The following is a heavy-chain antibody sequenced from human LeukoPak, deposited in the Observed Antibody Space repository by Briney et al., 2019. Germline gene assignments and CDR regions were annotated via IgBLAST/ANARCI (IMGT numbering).Heavy chain of an antibody. D-gene: IGHD6-19*01. CDR3: ARAVAGTHWSDP. CDR1: GFTLSSYD. J-gene: IGHJ5*02. V-gene: IGHV3-13*01. Sequence: PGGSLRLSCAASGFTLSSYDMHWVRQPAGKGLEWVSGIDIPGNTYYPDSVKGRFTMSRESAKNSLYLQMNSLRAGDTAVYYCARAVAGTHWSDPWGQGTLVTVSS. CDR2: IDIPGNT.